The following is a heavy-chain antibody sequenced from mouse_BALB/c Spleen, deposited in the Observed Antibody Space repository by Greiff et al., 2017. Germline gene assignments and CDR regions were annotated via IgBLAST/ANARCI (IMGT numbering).Heavy chain of an antibody. CDR2: INPSNGGT. J-gene: IGHJ3*01. V-gene: IGHV1S81*02. D-gene: IGHD1-1*01. Sequence: QVQLQQSGAELVKPGASVKLSCKASGYTFTSYYMYWVKQRPGQGLEWIGGINPSNGGTNFNEKFKSKATLTVDKSSSTAYMQLSSLTSEDSAVYYCTRNYGILFAYWGQGTLVTVSA. CDR1: GYTFTSYY. CDR3: TRNYGILFAY.